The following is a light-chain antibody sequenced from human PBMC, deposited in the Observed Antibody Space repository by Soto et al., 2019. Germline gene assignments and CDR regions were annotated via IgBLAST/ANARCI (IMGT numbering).Light chain of an antibody. J-gene: IGKJ2*01. CDR2: GAS. Sequence: EIVMTQSPATLSVSPGESATLSCRASQSISSRLAWYQQKPGQAPRLLIYGASTRATGVPARFSGSGSGTEFTLTINSLQSEDFAVYYCQQYNNWPPYTFGQGTKLEIK. CDR1: QSISSR. V-gene: IGKV3-15*01. CDR3: QQYNNWPPYT.